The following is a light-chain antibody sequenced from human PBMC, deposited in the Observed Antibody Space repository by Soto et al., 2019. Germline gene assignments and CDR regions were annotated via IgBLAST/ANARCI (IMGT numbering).Light chain of an antibody. V-gene: IGKV3-11*01. J-gene: IGKJ3*01. CDR3: QQRSNWPGVT. Sequence: EIVLTQSPVTLSLSPGERATLSCRASQSVSSSYLAWYQQKPGQAPRLLIYDASNRATGIPARFSGSGSGTDFTLTISSLEPEDFAVYYCQQRSNWPGVTFGPGTKVDIK. CDR1: QSVSSSY. CDR2: DAS.